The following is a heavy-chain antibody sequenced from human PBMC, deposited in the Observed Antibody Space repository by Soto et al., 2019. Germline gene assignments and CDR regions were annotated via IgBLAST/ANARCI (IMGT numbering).Heavy chain of an antibody. J-gene: IGHJ5*02. CDR3: AREITGTARPLGP. V-gene: IGHV3-23*01. CDR2: ISASGSTS. CDR1: GFTFSNYE. Sequence: PGGSLRLSCAASGFTFSNYEMHWVRQAPGKGLEWVSSISASGSTSSLADSVKGRFTVSRDNSQNTLHLQMNSLSAEDTAIYYCAREITGTARPLGPWGQGTLVTVSS. D-gene: IGHD1-7*01.